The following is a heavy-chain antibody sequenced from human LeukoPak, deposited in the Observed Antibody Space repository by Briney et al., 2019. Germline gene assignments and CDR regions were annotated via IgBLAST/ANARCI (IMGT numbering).Heavy chain of an antibody. Sequence: ASVKVSCKTSGYTFSHYGISWVRQAPGQGLEWMGWISPYNGNTNFAQSLRDRVTMTTDTSTSTAYMELTGLRSDDTAVYYCARRVGSGTYLYFFDFWGQATLVTVSS. D-gene: IGHD1-26*01. J-gene: IGHJ4*02. CDR3: ARRVGSGTYLYFFDF. CDR2: ISPYNGNT. V-gene: IGHV1-18*01. CDR1: GYTFSHYG.